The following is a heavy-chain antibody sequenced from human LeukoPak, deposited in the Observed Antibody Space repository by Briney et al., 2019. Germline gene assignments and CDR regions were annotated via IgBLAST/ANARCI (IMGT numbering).Heavy chain of an antibody. Sequence: GASVKVSCKASGGSFNSYAISWVRQAPGQGLEWMGGIIPIIGTPVYAQKFQDRVTITADESTSTAYMELSSLRSEDTAVYYCARISNMATTPDYWGQGTLVTVSS. CDR2: IIPIIGTP. CDR1: GGSFNSYA. V-gene: IGHV1-69*13. J-gene: IGHJ4*02. CDR3: ARISNMATTPDY. D-gene: IGHD5-24*01.